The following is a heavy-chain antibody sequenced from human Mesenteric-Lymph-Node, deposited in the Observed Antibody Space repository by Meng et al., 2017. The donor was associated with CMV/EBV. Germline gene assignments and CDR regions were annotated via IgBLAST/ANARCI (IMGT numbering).Heavy chain of an antibody. CDR1: GFTFSSYA. CDR3: ARTPLYCSSASCYTFDY. CDR2: INSDGSKT. J-gene: IGHJ4*02. V-gene: IGHV3-74*03. D-gene: IGHD2-2*02. Sequence: GESLKISCAASGFTFSSYAMHWVRQAPGKGLMLVSRINSDGSKTEYADFVKGRFTISRDNANNTLYLVMNSLGAEDTAVYYCARTPLYCSSASCYTFDYWGQGTLVTVSS.